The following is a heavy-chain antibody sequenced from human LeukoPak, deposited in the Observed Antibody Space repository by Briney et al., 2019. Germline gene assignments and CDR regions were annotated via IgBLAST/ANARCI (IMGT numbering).Heavy chain of an antibody. CDR1: GFTFSSYA. V-gene: IGHV3-53*01. Sequence: PGGSLRLSCAASGFTFSSYAMHWVRQAPGKGLEWVSVIYSGGSTYYADSVKGRFTISRDNSKNTLYLQMNSLRAEDTAVYYCARNYYDSHWFDPWGQGTLVTVSS. J-gene: IGHJ5*02. CDR2: IYSGGST. D-gene: IGHD3-22*01. CDR3: ARNYYDSHWFDP.